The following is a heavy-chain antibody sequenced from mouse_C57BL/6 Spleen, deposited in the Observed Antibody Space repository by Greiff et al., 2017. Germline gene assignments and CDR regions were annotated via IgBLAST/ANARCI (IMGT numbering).Heavy chain of an antibody. CDR3: TLYGNYEGDY. CDR1: GFNIKDYY. CDR2: IDHEDGDT. J-gene: IGHJ4*01. Sequence: EVQLQQSGAELVRPGASVMLSCTASGFNIKDYYMHWVKQRPEQGLEWIGRIDHEDGDTEYAPKFQGKATMTADTSANTAYLQLSSLTSEDTAVYYCTLYGNYEGDYWGQGTSVTVSS. V-gene: IGHV14-1*01. D-gene: IGHD2-1*01.